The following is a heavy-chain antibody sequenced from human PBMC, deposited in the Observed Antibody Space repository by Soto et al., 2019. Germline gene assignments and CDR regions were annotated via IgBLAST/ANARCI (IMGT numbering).Heavy chain of an antibody. CDR1: GGTFSSYA. CDR3: ARDSGGTTVASGMDV. D-gene: IGHD4-17*01. J-gene: IGHJ6*02. CDR2: IIPIFGTA. V-gene: IGHV1-69*01. Sequence: QVQLVQSGAEVKKPGSSVKVSCKASGGTFSSYAISWVRQAPGQGLEWMGGIIPIFGTANYAQKFQGRVTITGDESTSTAYRDRGSRRSEDTAVYYCARDSGGTTVASGMDVWGQGTRVPVSS.